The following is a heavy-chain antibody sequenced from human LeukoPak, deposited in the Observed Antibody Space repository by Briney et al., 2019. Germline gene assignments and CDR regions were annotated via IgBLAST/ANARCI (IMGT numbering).Heavy chain of an antibody. Sequence: GGSLRLSCAASGFTFSSYAMSWVRQAPGKGLEWVSGIAGSGGSTYYADSVKGRFTISRDNSKNTLYLQMNSLRAEDTAVYYCARDGVVPVLWGQGTLVTVSS. CDR3: ARDGVVPVL. CDR1: GFTFSSYA. J-gene: IGHJ4*02. V-gene: IGHV3-23*01. CDR2: IAGSGGST. D-gene: IGHD2-2*01.